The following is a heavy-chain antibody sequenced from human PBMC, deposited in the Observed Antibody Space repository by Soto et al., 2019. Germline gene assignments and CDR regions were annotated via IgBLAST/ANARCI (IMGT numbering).Heavy chain of an antibody. CDR1: GDSVSSNSAA. Sequence: SQTLSLTCAISGDSVSSNSAAWNWIRQSPSRGLEWLGRTYYRSKWYDDYAVSVKSRITINPDTSKNQFSLQLNSVTPEDTAVYYCARVVVRVVAATNYYYGMDGRGQGTTVTVSS. CDR3: ARVVVRVVAATNYYYGMDG. D-gene: IGHD2-15*01. V-gene: IGHV6-1*01. J-gene: IGHJ6*02. CDR2: TYYRSKWYD.